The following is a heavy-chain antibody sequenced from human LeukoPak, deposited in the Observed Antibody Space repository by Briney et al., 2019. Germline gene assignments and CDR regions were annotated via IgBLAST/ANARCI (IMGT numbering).Heavy chain of an antibody. CDR1: GYPFSSYD. Sequence: ASVKVSCKASGYPFSSYDLNWVRQATGQGLEWMGWMNPNRGNTGYAQKFQGRVTMTRNTSISTAYMELSSLGSEDTAVYYCARVIAVAGNLGWNYYYGMDVWGQGTTVTVSS. D-gene: IGHD6-19*01. V-gene: IGHV1-8*01. CDR3: ARVIAVAGNLGWNYYYGMDV. CDR2: MNPNRGNT. J-gene: IGHJ6*02.